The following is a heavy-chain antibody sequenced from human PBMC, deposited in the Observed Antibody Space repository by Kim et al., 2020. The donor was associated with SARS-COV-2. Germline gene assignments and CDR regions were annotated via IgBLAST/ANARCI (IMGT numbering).Heavy chain of an antibody. V-gene: IGHV3-7*01. J-gene: IGHJ5*02. CDR3: ARSPYGTRNNWFGP. CDR2: IKPDGSER. CDR1: GFSFSTSW. Sequence: GGSLRLSCVASGFSFSTSWMSWVRQTPGKGREWVATIKPDGSERYYEDSVEGRFTIARDNAKNSLFLHMSTLRVEDTAVYYCARSPYGTRNNWFGPWGQGTLVTVSS. D-gene: IGHD3-10*01.